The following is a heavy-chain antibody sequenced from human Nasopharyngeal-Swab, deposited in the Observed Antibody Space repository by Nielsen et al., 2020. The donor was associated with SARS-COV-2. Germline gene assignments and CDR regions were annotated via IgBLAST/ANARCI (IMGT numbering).Heavy chain of an antibody. CDR3: ARSHGYYHYMDV. J-gene: IGHJ6*03. V-gene: IGHV1-18*04. Sequence: ASVKVSCKASGYSFTTYGISWVRQDPGQGLVWMGWIGVYNGKRDYAQNLQDRVTITTDISTATVYMELMNLRSADTAVYYCARSHGYYHYMDVWGKGTTVTVSS. CDR1: GYSFTTYG. CDR2: IGVYNGKR.